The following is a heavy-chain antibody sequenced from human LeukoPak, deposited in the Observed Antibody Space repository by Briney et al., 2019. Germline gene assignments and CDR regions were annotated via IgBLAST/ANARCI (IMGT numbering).Heavy chain of an antibody. D-gene: IGHD6-13*01. CDR1: GYSISGAYY. CDR2: MYHSGNT. V-gene: IGHV4-38-2*02. Sequence: SETLSLTCTVSGYSISGAYYWGWIRQPPGKGLEWIGSMYHSGNTYHNPSLKSRVTISVDTSKNHFSLKLTSVTAADTAVYYCARIATAGIYYMDVWGKGTTVTVSS. CDR3: ARIATAGIYYMDV. J-gene: IGHJ6*03.